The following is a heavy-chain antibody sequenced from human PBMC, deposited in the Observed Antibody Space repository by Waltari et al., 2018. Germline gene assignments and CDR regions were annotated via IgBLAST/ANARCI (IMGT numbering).Heavy chain of an antibody. V-gene: IGHV4-31*03. Sequence: QVQLQESGPGLVQPSQTLSLTCTVSGGSISSGGYYWSWIRQHPGKGLEWIGYSYHSGSTYYNPSLKSRVTISVDRSKNQFSLKLSSVTAADTAVYYCARGEYDFWSGQANWFDPWGQGTLVTVSS. J-gene: IGHJ5*02. D-gene: IGHD3-3*01. CDR1: GGSISSGGYY. CDR2: SYHSGST. CDR3: ARGEYDFWSGQANWFDP.